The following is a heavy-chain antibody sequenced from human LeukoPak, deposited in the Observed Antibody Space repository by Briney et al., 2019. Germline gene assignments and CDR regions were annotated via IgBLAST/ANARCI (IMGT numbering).Heavy chain of an antibody. CDR3: AKDLSTKWSLDY. Sequence: GGSLRPSCAASGLTFSSTGMRWARQAPGKGMEWVAFISYDGSTKYYADSVRGRFTISRDNSKNTLYLQMNSLRAEDATVYYCAKDLSTKWSLDYWGQGTLVTVSS. J-gene: IGHJ4*02. CDR1: GLTFSSTG. V-gene: IGHV3-30*18. D-gene: IGHD2-2*01. CDR2: ISYDGSTK.